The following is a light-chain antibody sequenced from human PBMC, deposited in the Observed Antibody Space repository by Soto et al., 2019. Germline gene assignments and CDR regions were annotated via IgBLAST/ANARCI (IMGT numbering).Light chain of an antibody. CDR3: QQYGSSRGT. J-gene: IGKJ1*01. Sequence: EIVLTQSPGTLSLSPGERATRSCRASQSVSSSYLDWYQQKPGQATRLLIYGASSRATGITDRFSGSGSGTDFTLNISRLEPEDFAVYYCQQYGSSRGTFGPGTKV. V-gene: IGKV3-20*01. CDR1: QSVSSSY. CDR2: GAS.